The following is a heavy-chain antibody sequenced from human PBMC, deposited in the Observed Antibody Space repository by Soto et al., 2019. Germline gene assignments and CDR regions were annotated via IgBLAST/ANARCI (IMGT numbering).Heavy chain of an antibody. CDR1: GGTFSSYA. V-gene: IGHV1-69*13. CDR3: ARDFVVVPAAVDYGMDV. D-gene: IGHD2-2*01. J-gene: IGHJ6*02. Sequence: RASVKVSCKASGGTFSSYAISWVRQAPGQGLEWMGGIIPIFGTANYAQKFQGRVTITADESTSTAHMELSSLRSEDTAVYYCARDFVVVPAAVDYGMDVWGQGTTVTVSS. CDR2: IIPIFGTA.